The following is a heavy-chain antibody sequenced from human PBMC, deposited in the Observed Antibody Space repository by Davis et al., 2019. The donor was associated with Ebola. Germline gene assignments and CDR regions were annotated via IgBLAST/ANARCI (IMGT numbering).Heavy chain of an antibody. J-gene: IGHJ4*02. D-gene: IGHD1-14*01. CDR1: GASITTYY. CDR2: IYYSGST. CDR3: ARGTGPVDY. V-gene: IGHV4-59*08. Sequence: SETLSLTCTVSGASITTYYWNWIRQPPGKGLEWIGYIYYSGSTNYNPSLKSRVTISVDTSKNQFSLKLSSVTVADTAVYYCARGTGPVDYWGQGTLVTVSS.